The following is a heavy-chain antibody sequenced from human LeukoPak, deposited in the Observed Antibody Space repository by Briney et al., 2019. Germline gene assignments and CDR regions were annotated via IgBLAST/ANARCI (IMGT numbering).Heavy chain of an antibody. V-gene: IGHV4-61*02. D-gene: IGHD5-12*01. J-gene: IGHJ6*03. Sequence: SQTLSLTCIVSGGSISSGSYYWSWIRQPAGKTLEWIGRIHTSGSTAYNPSLKSRVTISLDTSKNQFSLKLTSVTAADTAVYYCARHGATRSGRDYYYYYMDVWGKGTTVTVSS. CDR2: IHTSGST. CDR3: ARHGATRSGRDYYYYYMDV. CDR1: GGSISSGSYY.